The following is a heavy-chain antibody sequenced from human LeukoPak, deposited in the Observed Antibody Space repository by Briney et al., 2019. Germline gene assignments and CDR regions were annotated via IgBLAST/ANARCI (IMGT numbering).Heavy chain of an antibody. V-gene: IGHV1-18*01. CDR1: GYTFTSYG. D-gene: IGHD6-13*01. Sequence: ASVKVSCKASGYTFTSYGISWVRQAPGQGLEWMGWIRAYNGNTNYAQKLQGRVTMTTDTSTSTAYMELRSLRSDDTAVYYCARVGIAAAGTPQGGSSYWGQGTLVTVSS. CDR2: IRAYNGNT. J-gene: IGHJ4*02. CDR3: ARVGIAAAGTPQGGSSY.